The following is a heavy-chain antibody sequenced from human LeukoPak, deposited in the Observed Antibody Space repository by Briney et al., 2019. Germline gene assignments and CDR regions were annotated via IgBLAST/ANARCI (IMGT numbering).Heavy chain of an antibody. CDR1: GFTFSSYW. J-gene: IGHJ4*02. Sequence: GGSLRLSCAASGFTFSSYWMSWVRQAPGKGLEWVANIKQDGSEKYYVDSVKGRFTISRDNAKNSLYLQMNSLRAEDTAVYYCARDPPYYYGSGSYHRYWGQGTLVTVSS. V-gene: IGHV3-7*01. D-gene: IGHD3-10*01. CDR2: IKQDGSEK. CDR3: ARDPPYYYGSGSYHRY.